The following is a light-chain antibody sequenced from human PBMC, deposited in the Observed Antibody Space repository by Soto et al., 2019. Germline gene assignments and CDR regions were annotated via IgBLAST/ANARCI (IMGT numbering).Light chain of an antibody. V-gene: IGKV1-5*01. J-gene: IGKJ1*01. Sequence: DIQVTQAPSTLSASVGDRVTITCRTSQPISTWLAWYQEKPGKAPKLLIYDASSLEGGVPSRFSGSGSGTEFALTISSLQPDDVATYYCHQYNYYRPTFGQGTKVDIK. CDR1: QPISTW. CDR3: HQYNYYRPT. CDR2: DAS.